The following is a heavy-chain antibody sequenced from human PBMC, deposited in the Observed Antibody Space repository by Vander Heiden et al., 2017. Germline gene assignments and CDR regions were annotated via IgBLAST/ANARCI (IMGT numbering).Heavy chain of an antibody. J-gene: IGHJ4*02. Sequence: EVELVESGGGLLPRGESLKLSCAAAGFPFSNSSLHWVRKSPGKGLEWLSYISGIGRTIFYADSVKGRFTSTRDNAQNSLFLQMNNLRDEDTAVYFCARSMITVAGTGVDYWCQGTLGTVSS. D-gene: IGHD6-19*01. CDR2: ISGIGRTI. CDR1: GFPFSNSS. V-gene: IGHV3-48*02. CDR3: ARSMITVAGTGVDY.